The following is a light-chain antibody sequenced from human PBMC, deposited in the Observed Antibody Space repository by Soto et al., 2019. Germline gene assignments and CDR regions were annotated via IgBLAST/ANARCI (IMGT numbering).Light chain of an antibody. CDR3: QQYDKWPYT. V-gene: IGKV3-15*01. CDR2: GAF. J-gene: IGKJ2*01. CDR1: QSVGSN. Sequence: EIVLTQSPATLSVSPGERATLSCRTSQSVGSNLAWHQQKPGQAPRLLIYGAFIRAPGFPVTFRGTGSGSEFTLTISSLQSEDGALYYCQQYDKWPYTFGQGTHLEIK.